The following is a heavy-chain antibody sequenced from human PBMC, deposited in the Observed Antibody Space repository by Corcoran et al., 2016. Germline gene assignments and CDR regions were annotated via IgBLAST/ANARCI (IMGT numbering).Heavy chain of an antibody. CDR3: ARDSGGTGNTDF. Sequence: QVQLQESGPGLVKPSQTLSLTCTVSGDSISSGSYYWSWIRQHPGKGLEWIGYIYYSGSTYYNPSLKSRVTISVDTSKTQFSLELSSVTAADTAVYYCARDSGGTGNTDFWGQGTLVTVSS. CDR1: GDSISSGSYY. V-gene: IGHV4-31*03. J-gene: IGHJ4*02. D-gene: IGHD1-26*01. CDR2: IYYSGST.